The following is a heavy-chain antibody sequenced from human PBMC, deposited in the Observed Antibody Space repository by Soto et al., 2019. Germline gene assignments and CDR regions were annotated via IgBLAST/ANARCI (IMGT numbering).Heavy chain of an antibody. Sequence: SETLSLTCPVSGGSISSGCYYWSWIRQHPGKGLEWIGYIYYSGSTYYNPSLKSRVTISVDTSKNQFSLKLSSVTAADTAVYYCARWLRRYYYGMDVWGQGTTVTVSS. V-gene: IGHV4-31*03. CDR1: GGSISSGCYY. CDR2: IYYSGST. D-gene: IGHD5-12*01. J-gene: IGHJ6*02. CDR3: ARWLRRYYYGMDV.